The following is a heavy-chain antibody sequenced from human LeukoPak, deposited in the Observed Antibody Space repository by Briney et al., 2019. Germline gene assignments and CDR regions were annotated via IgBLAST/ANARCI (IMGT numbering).Heavy chain of an antibody. CDR2: TRNKANSYTT. CDR3: ARPRGQGGNYLD. Sequence: PGGSLRLSCAASGFTFSDHYMDWVRQAPGKGLEWVGRTRNKANSYTTEYAASVKGRFTISRDDSKNSLYLQMNSLKTEDTAVYYCARPRGQGGNYLDWGQGTLVTVSS. D-gene: IGHD1-26*01. V-gene: IGHV3-72*01. J-gene: IGHJ4*02. CDR1: GFTFSDHY.